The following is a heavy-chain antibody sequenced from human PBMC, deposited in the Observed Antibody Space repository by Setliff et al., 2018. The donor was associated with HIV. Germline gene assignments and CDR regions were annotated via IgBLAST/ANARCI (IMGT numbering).Heavy chain of an antibody. CDR1: GYTFTGYY. CDR2: INPNSGGT. D-gene: IGHD3-22*01. CDR3: AREIFPQGIVVVFDAFDI. J-gene: IGHJ3*02. V-gene: IGHV1-2*02. Sequence: APVKVSCKASGYTFTGYYMHWVRQAPGQGLEWMGWINPNSGGTNYAQRFQGRVTMTRDTSISTAYMELSRLRSDDTAVYYCAREIFPQGIVVVFDAFDIWGQGTMVTVSS.